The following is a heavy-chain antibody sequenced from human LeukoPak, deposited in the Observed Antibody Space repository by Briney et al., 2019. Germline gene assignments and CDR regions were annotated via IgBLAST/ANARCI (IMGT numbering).Heavy chain of an antibody. CDR3: ARIHRYCSGGACYVLDN. CDR1: GGSVSGYY. V-gene: IGHV4-59*02. D-gene: IGHD2-15*01. CDR2: VYYSGST. Sequence: PSETPSLTCVVSGGSVSGYYWGWIRQPPGRGLEWIGYVYYSGSTNYNPSFKSRITISVDTSRNQFSLQLSSVTAADTAVYYCARIHRYCSGGACYVLDNWGQGTLVAVSS. J-gene: IGHJ4*02.